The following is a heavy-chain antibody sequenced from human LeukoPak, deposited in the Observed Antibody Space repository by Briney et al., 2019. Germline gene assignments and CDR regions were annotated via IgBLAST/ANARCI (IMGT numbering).Heavy chain of an antibody. CDR2: ISGSGGST. V-gene: IGHV3-23*01. CDR1: GFTFSSYA. J-gene: IGHJ6*01. D-gene: IGHD2-2*01. Sequence: RSGGSLRLSCAASGFTFSSYAMSWVRQAPGKGLEWVSAISGSGGSTYYADSVKGRFTISRDNSKNTLYLQMNSLRAEDTAVYYCAKGGXYXXSXXCXXXXXDVXXXGTTVTVS. CDR3: AKGGXYXXSXXCXXXXXDV.